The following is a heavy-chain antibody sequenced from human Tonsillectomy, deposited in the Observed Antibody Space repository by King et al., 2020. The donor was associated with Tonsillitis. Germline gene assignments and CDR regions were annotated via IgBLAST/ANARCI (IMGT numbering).Heavy chain of an antibody. CDR3: AKDKGAKYYDSGRGAFDM. Sequence: DVQLVESGGGLVKPGGSLRLSCATSGFTFKNYDMNWVRQAPGKGLEWVSSIRSSSRNMYYADSLKGRFTISRDNAKNSLYLQMNSLRAYDTAVYYCAKDKGAKYYDSGRGAFDMWGQGTMVIVSS. J-gene: IGHJ3*02. D-gene: IGHD3-22*01. CDR2: IRSSSRNM. V-gene: IGHV3-21*03. CDR1: GFTFKNYD.